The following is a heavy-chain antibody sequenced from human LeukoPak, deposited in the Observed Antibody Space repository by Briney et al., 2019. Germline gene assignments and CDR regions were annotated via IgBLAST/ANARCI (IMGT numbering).Heavy chain of an antibody. CDR2: IHSTGSS. Sequence: SETLSLTCSVSGGSISGYYWGCFRQAAGKGLEWIGRIHSTGSSNYNPSLKSRLTMSIDTSRNQFSLKLSSMTAADTAVYYCAGHHPRNTVDFWGQGTLVTVSS. CDR3: AGHHPRNTVDF. V-gene: IGHV4-4*07. CDR1: GGSISGYY. J-gene: IGHJ4*02. D-gene: IGHD2/OR15-2a*01.